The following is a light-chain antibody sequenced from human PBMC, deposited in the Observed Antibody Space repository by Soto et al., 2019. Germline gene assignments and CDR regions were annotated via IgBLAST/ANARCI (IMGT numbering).Light chain of an antibody. J-gene: IGKJ1*01. CDR3: QQSDSSPRT. CDR2: GVS. Sequence: VLTQSPCSLSVSPGERATLSFRASQSLSSRNLAWYQQKPGQAPRPLIYGVSSRATGIPDRFSGSGSGTDFTLTISRLEPEDLAVYYCQQSDSSPRTFGQGTKVDIK. CDR1: QSLSSRN. V-gene: IGKV3-20*01.